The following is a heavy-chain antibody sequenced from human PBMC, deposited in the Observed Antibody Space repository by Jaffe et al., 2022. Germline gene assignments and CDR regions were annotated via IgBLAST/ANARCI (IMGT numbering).Heavy chain of an antibody. CDR1: GGSISSGSYY. Sequence: QVQLQESGPGLVKPSQTLSLTCTVSGGSISSGSYYWSWIRQPAGKGLEWIGRIYTSGSTNYNPSLKSRVTISVDTSKNQFSLKLSSVTAADTAVYYCARENRYYYDSSGYYFDYWGQGTLVTVSS. CDR3: ARENRYYYDSSGYYFDY. V-gene: IGHV4-61*02. CDR2: IYTSGST. D-gene: IGHD3-22*01. J-gene: IGHJ4*02.